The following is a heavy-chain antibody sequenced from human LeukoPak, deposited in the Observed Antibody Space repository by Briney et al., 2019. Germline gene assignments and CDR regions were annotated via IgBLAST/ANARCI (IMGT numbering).Heavy chain of an antibody. CDR1: GDSVSSNSAA. V-gene: IGHV6-1*01. CDR3: ARDSLYDSSGYYYVDY. J-gene: IGHJ4*02. CDR2: TYYRSKWYN. Sequence: SQTLSLTCAISGDSVSSNSAAWNWIRQSPSRGLEWLGRTYYRSKWYNDYAVSVKSRITTNPDTSKNQFSLQLNSVTPEDTAVYYCARDSLYDSSGYYYVDYWGQGTLVTVSS. D-gene: IGHD3-22*01.